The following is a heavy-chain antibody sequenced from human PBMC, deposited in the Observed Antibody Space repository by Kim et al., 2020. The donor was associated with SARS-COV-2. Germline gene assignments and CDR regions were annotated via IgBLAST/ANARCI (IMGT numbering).Heavy chain of an antibody. Sequence: GESLRLSCAASGFTFSSYAMHWVRQAPGKGLEWVAVISYDGSNKYYADSVKGRFTISRDNSKNTLYLQMNSLRAEDTAVYYCARDYYDSSGYSYGMDVWG. CDR3: ARDYYDSSGYSYGMDV. CDR2: ISYDGSNK. J-gene: IGHJ6*01. CDR1: GFTFSSYA. V-gene: IGHV3-30*04. D-gene: IGHD3-22*01.